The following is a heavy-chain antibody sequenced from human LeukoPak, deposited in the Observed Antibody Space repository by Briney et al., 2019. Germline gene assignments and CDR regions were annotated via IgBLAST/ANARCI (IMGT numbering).Heavy chain of an antibody. CDR2: ISYDGSNK. CDR1: GFTFSSYG. D-gene: IGHD6-13*01. Sequence: PGGSLRLSCAASGFTFSSYGMHWVRQAPGTGLEGVAVISYDGSNKYYADSVKGRFTISRDNSKNTLYLQMNSLRAEDTAVYYCATLLRYSSSWYSPDYWGQGTLVTVSS. J-gene: IGHJ4*02. V-gene: IGHV3-30*19. CDR3: ATLLRYSSSWYSPDY.